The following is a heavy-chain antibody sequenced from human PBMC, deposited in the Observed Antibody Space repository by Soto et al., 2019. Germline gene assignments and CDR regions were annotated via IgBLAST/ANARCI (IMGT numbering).Heavy chain of an antibody. CDR2: SHQSGNT. CDR3: ATRDSSRFY. CDR1: GVSISSHDW. J-gene: IGHJ4*02. V-gene: IGHV4-4*02. Sequence: QVQLQESGPALVKPSGTLSLTCAVSGVSISSHDWWTWVRQPPGKGLEWIGESHQSGNTNYNSSRESRVTISVAKSKNQCSLKLTSVTGADTAVYYCATRDSSRFYWGPGTLVTVSS. D-gene: IGHD6-13*01.